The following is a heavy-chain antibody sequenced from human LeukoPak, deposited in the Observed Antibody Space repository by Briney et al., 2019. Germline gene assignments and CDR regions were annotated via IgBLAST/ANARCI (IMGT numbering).Heavy chain of an antibody. Sequence: PSETLSLTCTVSGGSIRSSSYYWGWIRQPPGKGLEWIGSNYNSGNTYYNPSLKSRVTISVDTSKNQFSLKLSSVTATDTAVYYCARGNDTSGHPLDYWAQGALVTVSS. CDR3: ARGNDTSGHPLDY. CDR2: NYNSGNT. CDR1: GGSIRSSSYY. J-gene: IGHJ4*02. V-gene: IGHV4-39*01. D-gene: IGHD3-22*01.